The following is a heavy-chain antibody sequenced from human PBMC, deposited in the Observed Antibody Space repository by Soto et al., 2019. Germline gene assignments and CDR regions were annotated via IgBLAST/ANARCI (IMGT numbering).Heavy chain of an antibody. Sequence: ASVKVSCKASGYTFTSYAIHWVRQAPGQRLEWMGWINAGNGNTKYSQKFQGRVTITRDTSASTAYMELSSLRSEDTAVYYCARAPSGYDVGYWGQGTLVTVSS. V-gene: IGHV1-3*01. CDR2: INAGNGNT. CDR3: ARAPSGYDVGY. J-gene: IGHJ4*02. CDR1: GYTFTSYA. D-gene: IGHD5-12*01.